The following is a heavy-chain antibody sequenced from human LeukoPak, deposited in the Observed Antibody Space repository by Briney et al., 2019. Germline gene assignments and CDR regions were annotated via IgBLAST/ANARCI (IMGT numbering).Heavy chain of an antibody. CDR2: MNPNSGNT. J-gene: IGHJ6*02. CDR3: AREVVSLYYYYGMDV. D-gene: IGHD3-22*01. Sequence: ASVKVSCKASGYTFTSYDINWVRQATGQGLEWMGWMNPNSGNTGYAQKFQGRVTMTRNTSISTAYMELSSLRPEDTAVYYCAREVVSLYYYYGMDVWGQGTTVTVSS. V-gene: IGHV1-8*01. CDR1: GYTFTSYD.